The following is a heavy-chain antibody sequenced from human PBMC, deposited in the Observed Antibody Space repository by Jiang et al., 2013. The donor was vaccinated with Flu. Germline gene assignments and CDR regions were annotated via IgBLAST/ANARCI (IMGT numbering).Heavy chain of an antibody. D-gene: IGHD1-26*01. CDR1: GGSISSRSYY. CDR3: ARYRYSGSYARHDGFDI. V-gene: IGHV4-39*07. CDR2: IYYSGST. J-gene: IGHJ3*02. Sequence: GSGLVKPSETLSLTCTVSGGSISSRSYYWGWIRQAPGKGLEWIGSIYYSGSTNYNASLKSRVTISVDTSKKQFSLKLSSVTAADTAVYYCARYRYSGSYARHDGFDIWGPRDNGHRLF.